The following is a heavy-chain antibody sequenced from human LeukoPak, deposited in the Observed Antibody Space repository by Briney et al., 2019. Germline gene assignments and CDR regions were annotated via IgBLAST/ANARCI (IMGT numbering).Heavy chain of an antibody. CDR2: ISGSGGST. CDR3: ANQFGGYCSGGSCPDY. CDR1: GFAFSSNW. Sequence: GGSLRLSCAASGFAFSSNWMHWVRQAPGKGLEWVSTISGSGGSTYYADSVKGRFTISRDNSKNTLYLQMNSLRAGDTAVYYCANQFGGYCSGGSCPDYWGQGTLVTVSS. J-gene: IGHJ4*02. D-gene: IGHD2-15*01. V-gene: IGHV3-23*01.